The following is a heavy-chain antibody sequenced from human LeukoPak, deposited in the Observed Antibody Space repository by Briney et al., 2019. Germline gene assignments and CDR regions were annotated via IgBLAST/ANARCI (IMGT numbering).Heavy chain of an antibody. CDR2: IYYSGST. D-gene: IGHD3-10*01. J-gene: IGHJ5*02. CDR3: ASRAGTMVRGVIIAGWFDP. V-gene: IGHV4-39*01. Sequence: SETLSLTCAVSGGSISSSSYYWGWNRQPPGKGLEWIGSIYYSGSTYYNPSLKSRVTISVDTSKNQFSLKLSSVTAADTAVYYCASRAGTMVRGVIIAGWFDPWGQGTLVTVSS. CDR1: GGSISSSSYY.